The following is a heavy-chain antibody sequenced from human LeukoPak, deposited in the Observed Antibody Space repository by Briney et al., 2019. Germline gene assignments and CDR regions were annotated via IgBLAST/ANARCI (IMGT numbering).Heavy chain of an antibody. Sequence: PGGSLRLSCAASGFTFSSYAMSWVRQAPGKGLEWVSAITGSGGSTYNADSVKGRFTISRDNSKNTLYLQMNSLRAEDTAVYYCAKHLALTIFGSHDYGMDVWGQGTTVTVSS. J-gene: IGHJ6*02. D-gene: IGHD3-3*01. V-gene: IGHV3-23*01. CDR2: ITGSGGST. CDR1: GFTFSSYA. CDR3: AKHLALTIFGSHDYGMDV.